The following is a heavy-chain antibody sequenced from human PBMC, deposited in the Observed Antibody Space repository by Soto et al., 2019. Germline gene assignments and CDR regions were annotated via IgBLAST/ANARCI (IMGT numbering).Heavy chain of an antibody. CDR1: GFSFSNYN. CDR2: ITDSSDTV. Sequence: PGGSLRLSCVASGFSFSNYNMNWVRQAPGKGLEWVSYITDSSDTVHYADSVRGRFTISRDNAESSLYLQMNSLRDEDTAVCFCARDFDHGYYLDYWGRGTLVTVSS. CDR3: ARDFDHGYYLDY. V-gene: IGHV3-48*02. D-gene: IGHD3-9*01. J-gene: IGHJ4*02.